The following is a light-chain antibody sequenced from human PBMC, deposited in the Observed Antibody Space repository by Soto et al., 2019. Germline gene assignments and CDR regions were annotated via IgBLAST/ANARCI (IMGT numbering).Light chain of an antibody. CDR3: CSYAGSSTPVV. Sequence: QSALTQPASVSGSPGQSITISCTGTSSDVGSYNLVSWYQQHPGKAPKLMIYEVSKRPSGVSNRFSGSKSGNTASLTISGLQAEDVADYYCCSYAGSSTPVVFGGGTKLTV. V-gene: IGLV2-23*02. J-gene: IGLJ2*01. CDR1: SSDVGSYNL. CDR2: EVS.